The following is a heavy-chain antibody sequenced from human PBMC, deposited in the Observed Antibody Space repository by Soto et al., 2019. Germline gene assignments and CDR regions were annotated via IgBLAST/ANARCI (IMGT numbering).Heavy chain of an antibody. J-gene: IGHJ6*03. V-gene: IGHV1-18*01. CDR3: ARRYGRNYYYYYMDV. D-gene: IGHD4-17*01. CDR1: GYTFTSYG. Sequence: ASVKVSCKASGYTFTSYGISWVRQAPGQGLEWMGWISAYNGNTNYAQKLQGRVTMTTDTSTSTAYMELRSLRSDDTAVYYCARRYGRNYYYYYMDVWGKGTTVTVSS. CDR2: ISAYNGNT.